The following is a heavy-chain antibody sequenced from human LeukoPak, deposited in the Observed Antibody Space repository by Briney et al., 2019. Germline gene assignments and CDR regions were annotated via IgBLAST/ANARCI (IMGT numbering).Heavy chain of an antibody. CDR2: ISSSSSTI. D-gene: IGHD3-16*01. J-gene: IGHJ4*02. V-gene: IGHV3-48*01. CDR1: GFTFSSYS. Sequence: GGSLRLSCAASGFTFSSYSMNWVRQAPGKGLEWVSYISSSSSTIYYADSVKGRFTISRDNSKNTLYLQMNSLRAEDTAVYYCARDLGRRTDYWGQGTLVTVSS. CDR3: ARDLGRRTDY.